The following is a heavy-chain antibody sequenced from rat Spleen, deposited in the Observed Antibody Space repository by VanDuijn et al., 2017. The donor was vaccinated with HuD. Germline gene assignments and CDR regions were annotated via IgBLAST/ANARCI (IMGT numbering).Heavy chain of an antibody. J-gene: IGHJ2*01. CDR2: ITTGGGNT. CDR3: VRYSGKYYGYPFFDY. V-gene: IGHV5-25*01. D-gene: IGHD1-7*01. CDR1: GFTFSNHD. Sequence: EVQLVESGGGLVQPGRSLKLSCVASGFTFSNHDMAWVRQAPTKGLEWIASITTGGGNTYYRDSVKGRFTISRHTAESSLNLEMDGLRSEDTATYYCVRYSGKYYGYPFFDYWGQGVMVTVSS.